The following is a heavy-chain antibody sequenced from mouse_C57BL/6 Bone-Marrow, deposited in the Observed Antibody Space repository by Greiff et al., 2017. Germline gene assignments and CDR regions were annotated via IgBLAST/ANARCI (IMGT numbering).Heavy chain of an antibody. D-gene: IGHD2-3*01. Sequence: DVKLVESGGDLVKPGGSLKLSCAASGFTFSSYGMSWVRQTPDKRLEWVATISSGGSYTYYPDSVKGRFTISRDNAKNTLYLQMSSLKAEDTAMYYCARRGYSYAMDYWGQGTSVTVSS. V-gene: IGHV5-6*02. CDR1: GFTFSSYG. CDR3: ARRGYSYAMDY. CDR2: ISSGGSYT. J-gene: IGHJ4*01.